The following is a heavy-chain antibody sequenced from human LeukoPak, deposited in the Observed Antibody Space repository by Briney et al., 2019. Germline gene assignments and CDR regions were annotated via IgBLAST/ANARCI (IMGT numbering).Heavy chain of an antibody. Sequence: SGGSLRLSCAASGFTFSSYAMSWVRQAPGMGLEWVSAISGSGGSTYYADSVKGRFTISRDNSKNTLYLQMNSLRAEDTAVYYCAKVSGSNMIRFDPWGQGTLVTVSS. J-gene: IGHJ5*02. D-gene: IGHD3-10*01. V-gene: IGHV3-23*01. CDR1: GFTFSSYA. CDR3: AKVSGSNMIRFDP. CDR2: ISGSGGST.